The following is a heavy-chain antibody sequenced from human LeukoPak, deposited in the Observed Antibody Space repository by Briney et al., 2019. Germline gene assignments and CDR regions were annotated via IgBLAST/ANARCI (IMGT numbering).Heavy chain of an antibody. D-gene: IGHD6-13*01. CDR3: ARGMESSSWPYWYFDL. Sequence: ASVKVSCRASGYTFTSYGISWVRQAPGQGLEWMGWISAYNGDTNYAQKLQGRVTMTTDTSTSTAYMELRSLRSDDTAVYYCARGMESSSWPYWYFDLWGRGTLVTVSS. V-gene: IGHV1-18*01. CDR2: ISAYNGDT. CDR1: GYTFTSYG. J-gene: IGHJ2*01.